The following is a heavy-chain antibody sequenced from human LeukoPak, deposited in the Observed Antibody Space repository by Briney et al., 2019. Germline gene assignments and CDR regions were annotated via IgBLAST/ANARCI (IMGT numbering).Heavy chain of an antibody. J-gene: IGHJ4*02. D-gene: IGHD1-26*01. CDR2: IKEDESAK. Sequence: PGGSLTLSCAASGFTFSTYWMAWVRQAPGKGLEWVPNIKEDESAKHQADSVKGRFTIFRDNARNSVYLQMSSLRGEDTAVYYCARDVGGSLDYWGQGTLVTVSS. CDR1: GFTFSTYW. V-gene: IGHV3-7*01. CDR3: ARDVGGSLDY.